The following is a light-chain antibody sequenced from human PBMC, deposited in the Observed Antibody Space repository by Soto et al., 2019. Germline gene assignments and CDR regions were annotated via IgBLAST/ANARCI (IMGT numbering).Light chain of an antibody. CDR1: QSVRSN. CDR3: QQYNSRPTYT. V-gene: IGKV3-15*01. J-gene: IGKJ2*01. Sequence: EIVMAQCPATLSVSPGERATLSCRASQSVRSNLAWYQHKPGQAPRLLIYGASTRATGIPARFSGSGSGTEFTLTISSLQSEDFAVYYCQQYNSRPTYTFGQGTKLEVK. CDR2: GAS.